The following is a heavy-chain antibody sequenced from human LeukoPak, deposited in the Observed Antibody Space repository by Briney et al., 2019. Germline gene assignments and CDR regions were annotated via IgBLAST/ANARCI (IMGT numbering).Heavy chain of an antibody. J-gene: IGHJ4*02. CDR2: IYPSGST. Sequence: SETRSLTCTVPGDSISNYYWSWIRQSPGKGLEWIGYIYPSGSTNYNPSLKSRVTISVDTSMNQFSLKLTSVTAADTAVYYCAGEDSNDISGYPTRSLDHWGQGTLVIVSS. CDR3: AGEDSNDISGYPTRSLDH. V-gene: IGHV4-4*09. CDR1: GDSISNYY. D-gene: IGHD3-22*01.